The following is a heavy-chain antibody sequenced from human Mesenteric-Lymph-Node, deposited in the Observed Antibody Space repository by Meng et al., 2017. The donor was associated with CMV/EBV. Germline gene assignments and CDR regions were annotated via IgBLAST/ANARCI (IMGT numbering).Heavy chain of an antibody. CDR3: ARGTHYYDSSGYYYNWFDP. Sequence: SGYYYWSWIRQPPGKGLEWIGYLYYSGSTYYNPSLKSRVTISVDTSKNQFSLKLSSVTAADTAVYYCARGTHYYDSSGYYYNWFDPWGQGTLVTVSS. J-gene: IGHJ5*02. V-gene: IGHV4-30-4*08. CDR1: SGYYY. CDR2: LYYSGST. D-gene: IGHD3-22*01.